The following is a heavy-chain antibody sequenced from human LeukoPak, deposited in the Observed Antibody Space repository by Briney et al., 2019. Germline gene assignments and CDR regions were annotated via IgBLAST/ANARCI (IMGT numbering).Heavy chain of an antibody. J-gene: IGHJ4*02. CDR3: ARDKDGCNYGAYYFDY. Sequence: GGSLRLSCAASGFTFSSYGMHWVRQAPGKGLEWVAVIWYDGSNKYYADSVKGRFTISRDNSKNTLYLQMNSLRAEDTAVYYCARDKDGCNYGAYYFDYWGQGTLVTVSS. CDR2: IWYDGSNK. CDR1: GFTFSSYG. V-gene: IGHV3-33*01. D-gene: IGHD5-24*01.